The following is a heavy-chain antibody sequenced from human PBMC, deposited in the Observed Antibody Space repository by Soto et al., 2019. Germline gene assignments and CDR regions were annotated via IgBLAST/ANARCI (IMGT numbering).Heavy chain of an antibody. D-gene: IGHD3-10*01. CDR2: IYYSGST. CDR3: ARANYYPFYYFDY. CDR1: GGSISSYY. Sequence: SETLSLTCTVSGGSISSYYWSWIRQPPGKGLEWIGYIYYSGSTNYNPSLKSRVTISVDTSKNQFSLKLSSVTAADTAVYYCARANYYPFYYFDYWGQGTLVTVSS. J-gene: IGHJ4*02. V-gene: IGHV4-59*01.